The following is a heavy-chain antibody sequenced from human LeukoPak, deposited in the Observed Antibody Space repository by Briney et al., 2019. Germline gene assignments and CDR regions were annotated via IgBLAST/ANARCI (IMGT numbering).Heavy chain of an antibody. D-gene: IGHD6-13*01. CDR3: ARRGIAAAAHFGY. CDR2: IFYTGSA. J-gene: IGHJ4*02. Sequence: SETLSLACTVSGGSISSGSYNWGWVRQPPGKRRGWMGSIFYTGSAHYNPSLESRVIISIATAKNQFSLKVRSVTAADTAVYFCARRGIAAAAHFGYWGQGSLVTVSS. CDR1: GGSISSGSYN. V-gene: IGHV4-39*01.